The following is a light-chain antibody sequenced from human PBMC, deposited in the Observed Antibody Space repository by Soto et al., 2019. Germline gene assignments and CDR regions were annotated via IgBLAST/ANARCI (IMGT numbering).Light chain of an antibody. CDR2: AAS. J-gene: IGKJ1*01. CDR3: QKYNSAPWT. CDR1: QGISNY. V-gene: IGKV1-27*01. Sequence: DIQVTQSPSSLCASVVDIFTITCRASQGISNYLAWYQQKPGKVPKLLIYAASTLQSGVPFRFSGSGSGTDFTLTINSLQPEDVGTYYCQKYNSAPWTFGQGTKVDIK.